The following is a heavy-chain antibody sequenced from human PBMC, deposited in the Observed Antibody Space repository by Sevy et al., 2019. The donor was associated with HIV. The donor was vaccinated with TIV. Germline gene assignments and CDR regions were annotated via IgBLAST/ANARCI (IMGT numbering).Heavy chain of an antibody. Sequence: ASVKVSCKVSGHTLTEFSMHWVRQAPGKGLEWMGTFDPEDGKRVHAQNFQGRVTMTEDTSTDTAYMELSSLRSEDTAVCYCTTTKDYYDSSGYPFDYWGQGTLVTVSS. V-gene: IGHV1-24*01. CDR2: FDPEDGKR. J-gene: IGHJ4*02. CDR3: TTTKDYYDSSGYPFDY. CDR1: GHTLTEFS. D-gene: IGHD3-22*01.